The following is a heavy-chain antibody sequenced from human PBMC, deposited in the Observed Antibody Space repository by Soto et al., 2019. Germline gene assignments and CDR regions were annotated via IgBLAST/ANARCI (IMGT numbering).Heavy chain of an antibody. V-gene: IGHV4-4*02. CDR3: AQQLVADCYYGMDV. D-gene: IGHD6-6*01. CDR2: IYHSGST. J-gene: IGHJ6*02. CDR1: GGSISSSNW. Sequence: SETLSLTCAVPGGSISSSNWWSWVRQPPGKGLEWIGEIYHSGSTNYNPSLKSRVTISVDKSKNQFSLKLSSVTAADTAVYYCAQQLVADCYYGMDVWGQGTTVTVSS.